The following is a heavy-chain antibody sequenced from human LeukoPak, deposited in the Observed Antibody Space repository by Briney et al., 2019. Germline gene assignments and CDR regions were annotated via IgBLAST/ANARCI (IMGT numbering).Heavy chain of an antibody. V-gene: IGHV4-59*08. CDR3: ARLPAARDYYYYGMDV. J-gene: IGHJ6*02. Sequence: PSETLSLTCTVSGGSISSYYWSWIRQPPGKGLEWIGYIYYSGSTNYNPSLKSRVTISVDTSKNQFSLKLSSVTAADTAVYYCARLPAARDYYYYGMDVWGQGTTVTVSS. CDR1: GGSISSYY. D-gene: IGHD2-2*01. CDR2: IYYSGST.